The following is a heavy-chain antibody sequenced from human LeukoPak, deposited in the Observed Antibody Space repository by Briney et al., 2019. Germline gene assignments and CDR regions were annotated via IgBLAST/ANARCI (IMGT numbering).Heavy chain of an antibody. CDR3: AKPSGSYLPVLDY. J-gene: IGHJ4*02. D-gene: IGHD1-26*01. V-gene: IGHV3-30*02. CDR1: GFTFSSCG. Sequence: GGSLRLSCAASGFTFSSCGMHWVRQAPGKGLEWVAFIRYDGSNKYYADSVKGRFTISRDNSKNTLYLQMNSLRAEDTAVYYCAKPSGSYLPVLDYWGQGTLVTVSS. CDR2: IRYDGSNK.